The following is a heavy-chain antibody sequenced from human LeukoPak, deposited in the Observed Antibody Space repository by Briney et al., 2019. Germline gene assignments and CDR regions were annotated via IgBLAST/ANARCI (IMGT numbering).Heavy chain of an antibody. Sequence: GRSLRLSCAASGFTFDDYAMHWVRHAPGKGLEWVSGISWNSGSIGYADSVKGRFTISRDNAKNSLYLQMNSLRAEDTALYYCAKALSSAYYDSSPDYFDYWGQGTLVTVSS. CDR1: GFTFDDYA. J-gene: IGHJ4*02. CDR2: ISWNSGSI. V-gene: IGHV3-9*01. CDR3: AKALSSAYYDSSPDYFDY. D-gene: IGHD3-22*01.